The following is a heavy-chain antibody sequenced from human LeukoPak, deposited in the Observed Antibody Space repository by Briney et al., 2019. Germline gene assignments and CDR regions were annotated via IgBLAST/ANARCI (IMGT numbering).Heavy chain of an antibody. CDR2: IYFTGTT. V-gene: IGHV4-39*01. CDR3: ARLIVGDYFDS. Sequence: SETLSLTCTVSGGSISSTSFYWVWIRQPPGKGLDWLGTIYFTGTTYYNPSLNSRVTISVDTSNNRFSLKVSSVTAADTAVYYCARLIVGDYFDSWGQGTLATVSS. D-gene: IGHD1-26*01. CDR1: GGSISSTSFY. J-gene: IGHJ4*02.